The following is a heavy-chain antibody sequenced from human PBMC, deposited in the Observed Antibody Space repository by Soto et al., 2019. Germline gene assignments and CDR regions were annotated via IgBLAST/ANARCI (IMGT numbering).Heavy chain of an antibody. CDR3: ARDQPTGYYYYGMDV. J-gene: IGHJ6*02. CDR1: GGSISSYY. Sequence: PSETLSLTCTVSGGSISSYYWSWIRQPPGKGLEWIGYIYYSGSTNYNPSLKSRVTISVDTSKNQFSLKLSSVTAADTAVYYCARDQPTGYYYYGMDVWGQGTTVTSP. V-gene: IGHV4-59*01. CDR2: IYYSGST.